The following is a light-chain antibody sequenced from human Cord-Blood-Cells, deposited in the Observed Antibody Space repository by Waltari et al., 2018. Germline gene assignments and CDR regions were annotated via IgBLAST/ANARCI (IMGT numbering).Light chain of an antibody. CDR2: DAS. J-gene: IGKJ5*01. CDR1: QGISSA. V-gene: IGKV1-13*02. Sequence: AIQLTQSPSSLSASVGDRVTITCRASQGISSALAWYQQQPGKAPKLLIYDASRLESGVPSRFSGSGSGTDFTLTISSLQPEDFATYYCQQFNSYPITFGQGTRLEIK. CDR3: QQFNSYPIT.